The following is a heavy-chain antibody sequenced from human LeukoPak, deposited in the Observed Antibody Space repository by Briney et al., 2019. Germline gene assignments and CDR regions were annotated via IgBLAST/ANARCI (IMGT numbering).Heavy chain of an antibody. CDR2: IWYDGSKK. D-gene: IGHD6-19*01. J-gene: IGHJ4*02. V-gene: IGHV3-33*01. Sequence: PGRSLRLSCAASGFSFSTYGMHWVRQAPGKGLEWVAVIWYDGSKKYYADSVKGRFTISRDNSKNTLYLQMNSLRAEDTAVYYCASQGPEGSSGWYWGQGTLVTVSS. CDR1: GFSFSTYG. CDR3: ASQGPEGSSGWY.